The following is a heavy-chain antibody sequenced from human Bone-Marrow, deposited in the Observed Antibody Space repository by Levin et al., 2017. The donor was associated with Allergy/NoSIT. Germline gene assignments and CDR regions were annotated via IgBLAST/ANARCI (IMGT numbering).Heavy chain of an antibody. CDR3: ARGIPMGIKGDAFDI. D-gene: IGHD7-27*01. CDR1: GFTFSSYS. Sequence: PGGSLRLSCAASGFTFSSYSMNWVRQAPGKGLEWVSYISSSSSTIYYADSVKGRFTISRDNAKNSLYLQMNSLRAEDTAVYYCARGIPMGIKGDAFDIWGQGTMVTVSS. J-gene: IGHJ3*02. V-gene: IGHV3-48*01. CDR2: ISSSSSTI.